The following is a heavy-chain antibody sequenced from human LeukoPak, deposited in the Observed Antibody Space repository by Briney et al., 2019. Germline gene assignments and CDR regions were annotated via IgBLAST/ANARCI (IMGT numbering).Heavy chain of an antibody. Sequence: GASVKVSCKASGYTFTGYYIHWVRQAPGQGLEWMAWINPNSGDTNFAQKFQGRATLTRDTSITTAYMELSRLTSDDTAVYYCARQFGTEKYQPIDYWGQGTLVTVSS. CDR3: ARQFGTEKYQPIDY. J-gene: IGHJ4*02. CDR1: GYTFTGYY. CDR2: INPNSGDT. D-gene: IGHD2-2*01. V-gene: IGHV1-2*02.